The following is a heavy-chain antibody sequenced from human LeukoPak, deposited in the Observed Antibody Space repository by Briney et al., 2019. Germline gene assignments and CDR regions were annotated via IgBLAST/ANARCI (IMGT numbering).Heavy chain of an antibody. J-gene: IGHJ4*02. D-gene: IGHD5-24*01. CDR2: IYPGDSDT. CDR3: ARGRWLHRYYFDY. V-gene: IGHV5-51*01. CDR1: GYSFTSYW. Sequence: GESLKISCKGSGYSFTSYWIGWVRQMPGKGLEWRGIIYPGDSDTRYSPSFQGQVTISADKSISTAYLQWSSLKASDTAMYYCARGRWLHRYYFDYWGQGTLVTVSS.